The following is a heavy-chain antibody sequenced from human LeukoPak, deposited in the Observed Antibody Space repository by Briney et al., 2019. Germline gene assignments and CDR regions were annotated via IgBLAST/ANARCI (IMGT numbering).Heavy chain of an antibody. V-gene: IGHV3-7*03. D-gene: IGHD6-6*01. J-gene: IGHJ4*02. CDR2: IKQDGSVK. Sequence: GGSLRLSCAASGFTFSGYTMSWVRQAPGKGLEWVANIKQDGSVKYYVDSVKGRFTISRDNSKNSVYLQMISLRAEDTAVYKCARIGYSSSSLDFWGRGTLVTVSS. CDR1: GFTFSGYT. CDR3: ARIGYSSSSLDF.